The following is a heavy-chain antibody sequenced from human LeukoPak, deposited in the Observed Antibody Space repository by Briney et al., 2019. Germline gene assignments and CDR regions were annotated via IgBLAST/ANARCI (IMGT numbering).Heavy chain of an antibody. CDR2: ISSSSSYI. V-gene: IGHV3-21*04. CDR1: GVTFSSYS. D-gene: IGHD5-12*01. CDR3: AKGDQSDISRALDY. J-gene: IGHJ4*02. Sequence: PGGSLRLSCAASGVTFSSYSMNWVRQAPGKGLEGGSSISSSSSYIYYADSVKGRFTIPRDNAKNSLYLQINRLRAEDTASYYCAKGDQSDISRALDYWGQGTLVTVSS.